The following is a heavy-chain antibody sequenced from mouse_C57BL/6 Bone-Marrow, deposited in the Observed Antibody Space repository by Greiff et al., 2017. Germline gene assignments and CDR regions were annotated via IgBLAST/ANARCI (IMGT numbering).Heavy chain of an antibody. CDR1: GYTFTSYW. D-gene: IGHD2-1*01. V-gene: IGHV1-69*01. J-gene: IGHJ2*01. CDR2: IDPSDSYT. CDR3: AREDGNPYVDY. Sequence: QVQLQQPGAELVMPGASVKLSCKASGYTFTSYWMHWVKQRPGQGLEWIGEIDPSDSYTNYNQKFKGKSTLTVDKSSSTAYMQLSSLTSEDSAVYYCAREDGNPYVDYWGQGTTLTVSS.